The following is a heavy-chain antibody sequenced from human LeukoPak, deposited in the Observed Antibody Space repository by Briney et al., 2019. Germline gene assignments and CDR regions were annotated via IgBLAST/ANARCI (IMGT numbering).Heavy chain of an antibody. J-gene: IGHJ5*02. D-gene: IGHD3-10*01. Sequence: ASVKVSCKASGYSFADYYMHWVRQAPGQGLEWMGWIKPNSGDTRSAQKFQGRVTMTRDTTISTAYMELSSLRYDDTAVYYCATNILVRDIINWFDPWGQGTLVTVSS. CDR3: ATNILVRDIINWFDP. CDR2: IKPNSGDT. CDR1: GYSFADYY. V-gene: IGHV1-2*02.